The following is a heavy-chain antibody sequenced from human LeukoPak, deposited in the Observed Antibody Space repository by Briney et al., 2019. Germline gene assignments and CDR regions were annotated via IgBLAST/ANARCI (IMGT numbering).Heavy chain of an antibody. J-gene: IGHJ4*02. CDR3: AKEGSGSYYNYPDY. CDR2: IRYDGSNK. D-gene: IGHD3-10*01. CDR1: GFTFSSYG. Sequence: PGGSLRLSCAASGFTFSSYGVHWVRQAPGKGLEWVAFIRYDGSNKYYADSVKGRFTISRDNSKNTLYLQMNSLRAEDTAVYYCAKEGSGSYYNYPDYWGQGTLVTVSS. V-gene: IGHV3-30*02.